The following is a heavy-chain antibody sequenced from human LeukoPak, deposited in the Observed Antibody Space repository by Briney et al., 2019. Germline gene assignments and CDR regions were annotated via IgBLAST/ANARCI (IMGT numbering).Heavy chain of an antibody. J-gene: IGHJ4*02. CDR1: GYSLSSGYY. CDR2: IYHSGST. V-gene: IGHV4-38-2*02. CDR3: ARDPGSYYAAMAFDY. D-gene: IGHD1-26*01. Sequence: SETLSLTCTVSGYSLSSGYYWGWSRQPPGKGLEWIGSIYHSGSTYYNPSLKSRVTISVDTSKNQFSLKLSSVTAADTAVYYCARDPGSYYAAMAFDYWGQGTLVTVSS.